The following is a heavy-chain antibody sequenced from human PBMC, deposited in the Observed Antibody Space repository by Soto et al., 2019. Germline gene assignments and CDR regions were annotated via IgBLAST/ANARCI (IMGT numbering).Heavy chain of an antibody. Sequence: QVQLVESGGGVVQPGRSLRLSCAASGFTFSSYGMHWVRQAPGKGLEWLAVISYDGSNKYYADSVKGRFTISRDNSKNTLYLQMNSLRAEDTAVYYCAKGAGWYYWGQGTLVTVSS. CDR1: GFTFSSYG. CDR3: AKGAGWYY. V-gene: IGHV3-30*18. J-gene: IGHJ4*02. D-gene: IGHD2-15*01. CDR2: ISYDGSNK.